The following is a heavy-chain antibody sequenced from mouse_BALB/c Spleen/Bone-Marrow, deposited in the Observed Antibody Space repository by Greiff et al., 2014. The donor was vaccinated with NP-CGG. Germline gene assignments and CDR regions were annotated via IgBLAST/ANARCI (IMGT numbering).Heavy chain of an antibody. CDR2: IAPGSGNI. J-gene: IGHJ4*01. Sequence: DLVKPGASVKQSCKASGYTFTSYWINWVKQRPGQGLEWIGRIAPGSGNIYYNEMFKVKATLTVDASSSTAYIQLSSLSSEDSAVYFCARSYYVSSPYAMDYWGQGTSVTVSS. V-gene: IGHV1S41*01. CDR3: ARSYYVSSPYAMDY. D-gene: IGHD1-1*01. CDR1: GYTFTSYW.